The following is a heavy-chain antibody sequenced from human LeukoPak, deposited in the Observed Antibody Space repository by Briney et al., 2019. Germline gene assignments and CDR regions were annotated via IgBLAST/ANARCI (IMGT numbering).Heavy chain of an antibody. V-gene: IGHV1-18*01. CDR1: GYTFTSYG. D-gene: IGHD3-10*01. CDR2: ISAYNGNT. CDR3: ARSQYILWFGELSYRGINWFDP. Sequence: ASVRVSCKASGYTFTSYGISWVRQAPGQGLEWMGWISAYNGNTNYAQKLQGRVTMTTDTSTSTAYMELRSLRSDDTAVYYCARSQYILWFGELSYRGINWFDPRGQGTLVTVSS. J-gene: IGHJ5*02.